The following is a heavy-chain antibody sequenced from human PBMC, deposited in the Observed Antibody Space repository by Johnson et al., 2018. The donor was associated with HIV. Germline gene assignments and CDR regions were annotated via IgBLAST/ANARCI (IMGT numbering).Heavy chain of an antibody. CDR3: ARVRTGGSYPRAFDI. D-gene: IGHD1-26*01. V-gene: IGHV3-30*02. CDR1: GFTFSSYG. CDR2: IRYDGSNR. Sequence: QVQLVESGGGVVQPGGSLRLSCAASGFTFSSYGMHWVRQAPGKGLEWVAFIRYDGSNRYYADSVKGRFTISRDNSKNTLYLQMNSLGDEDTALYYCARVRTGGSYPRAFDIWGQGTMVTVSS. J-gene: IGHJ3*02.